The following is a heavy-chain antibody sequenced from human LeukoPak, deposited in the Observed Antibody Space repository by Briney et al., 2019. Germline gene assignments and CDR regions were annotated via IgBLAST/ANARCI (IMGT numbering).Heavy chain of an antibody. CDR2: INQDGSEK. D-gene: IGHD3-10*01. V-gene: IGHV3-7*05. J-gene: IGHJ4*02. CDR3: ARDWGYGSGSYPEF. CDR1: GFTFSSYW. Sequence: GGSLRLSCAASGFTFSSYWMSWVRQAPGKGLEWVANINQDGSEKYYVDSVKGRFNISRDNAKNSLYLQMNSLRAEDTAVYYCARDWGYGSGSYPEFWGQGTLVTVSS.